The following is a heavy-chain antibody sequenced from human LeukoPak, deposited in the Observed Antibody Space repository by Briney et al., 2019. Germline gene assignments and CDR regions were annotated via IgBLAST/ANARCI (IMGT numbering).Heavy chain of an antibody. CDR2: ISPTGSTT. J-gene: IGHJ4*02. V-gene: IGHV3-74*01. D-gene: IGHD6-6*01. CDR1: GFPFSGHW. CDR3: ARGPNSNWSGLDF. Sequence: PGGFLRLSCTASGFPFSGHWMHWARQLPGKGLVWVSRISPTGSTTSYADSVKGRFTVSRDNAKNTLYLQVNNLRAEDTAVYYCARGPNSNWSGLDFWGQGTLLTVSS.